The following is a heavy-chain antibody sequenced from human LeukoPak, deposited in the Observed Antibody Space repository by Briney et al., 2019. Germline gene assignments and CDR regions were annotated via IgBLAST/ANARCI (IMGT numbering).Heavy chain of an antibody. CDR3: AKSGRPIAARPFHP. D-gene: IGHD6-6*01. J-gene: IGHJ5*02. CDR2: INHSGST. V-gene: IGHV4-34*01. CDR1: GGSFSGYY. Sequence: PSETLSLTCAVYGGSFSGYYWSRIRQPPGKGLEWIGEINHSGSTNYNPSLKSRVTISVDTSKNQFSLKLSSVTAADTAVYYCAKSGRPIAARPFHPWGQGTLVTVSS.